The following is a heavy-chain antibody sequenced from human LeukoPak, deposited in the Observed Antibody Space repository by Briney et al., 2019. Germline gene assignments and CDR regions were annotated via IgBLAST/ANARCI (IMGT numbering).Heavy chain of an antibody. J-gene: IGHJ4*02. CDR3: ARPQSSVIGELAYYFDY. V-gene: IGHV3-11*03. CDR1: GFTFSDYY. CDR2: ISSSSSYT. Sequence: GGSLRLSCAASGFTFSDYYMSWIRQAPGKGLEWVSYISSSSSYTNYADSVKGRFTISRDNAKNSLYLQMNSLRAEDTAVYYCARPQSSVIGELAYYFDYWGQGTLVTVSS. D-gene: IGHD1-7*01.